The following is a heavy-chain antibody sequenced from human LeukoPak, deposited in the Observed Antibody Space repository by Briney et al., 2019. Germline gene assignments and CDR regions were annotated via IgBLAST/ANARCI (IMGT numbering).Heavy chain of an antibody. CDR2: ISGSGGST. J-gene: IGHJ3*02. CDR1: GFTFRRYA. CDR3: ARPGNSGSPIDAFDI. Sequence: GGSLRLSCAASGFTFRRYAMNWVRQAPGKGLEWISAISGSGGSTYYADSVKGRFTISRDNSKNTLYLQMNSLRAEDTAVYYCARPGNSGSPIDAFDIWGQGTMVTVSS. V-gene: IGHV3-23*01. D-gene: IGHD1-26*01.